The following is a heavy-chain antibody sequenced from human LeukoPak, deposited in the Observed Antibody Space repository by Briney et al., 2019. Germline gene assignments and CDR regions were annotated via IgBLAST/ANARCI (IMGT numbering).Heavy chain of an antibody. Sequence: SETLSLTCTASGGSISSFYWSWIRQPPGKGLEWIGTVSYSGTTYYSPSLKSRVTLSVDTSKNQFSLRLTSVTAADTALYYCAKLTCSSTFCPLDYWGQGTLVTVSS. CDR3: AKLTCSSTFCPLDY. V-gene: IGHV4-59*04. CDR1: GGSISSFY. J-gene: IGHJ4*02. CDR2: VSYSGTT. D-gene: IGHD2-2*01.